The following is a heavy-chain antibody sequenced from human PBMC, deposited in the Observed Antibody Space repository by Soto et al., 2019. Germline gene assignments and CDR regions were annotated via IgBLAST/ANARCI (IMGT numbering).Heavy chain of an antibody. V-gene: IGHV1-18*01. D-gene: IGHD5-18*01. CDR3: ARCIQEDYYYGMDV. CDR2: IRADNINT. CDR1: GYTFYSHS. J-gene: IGHJ6*02. Sequence: QAQLVQSGAEVKKPGASVKVSCKASGYTFYSHSISWVRQAPGQGLEWMGRIRADNINTKYAQKFRGRVTMTTDTTRSTVYMEMRNLRSDDTAVYYCARCIQEDYYYGMDVWGQGTTVTVSS.